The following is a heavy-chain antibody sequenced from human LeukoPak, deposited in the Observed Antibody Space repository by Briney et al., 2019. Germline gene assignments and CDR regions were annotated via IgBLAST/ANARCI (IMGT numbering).Heavy chain of an antibody. D-gene: IGHD3-10*01. V-gene: IGHV3-13*04. CDR3: ARGRGWGTFDI. CDR2: IGTAGDT. Sequence: PGGSLRLSCAASGFTFSSYDMHWVRQGTGKGLEWVSAIGTAGDTCYPGSVPGRFTTSRENAKNSLHLLLKSLRVEDRAVYYCARGRGWGTFDIWGQGTMVSVSS. CDR1: GFTFSSYD. J-gene: IGHJ3*02.